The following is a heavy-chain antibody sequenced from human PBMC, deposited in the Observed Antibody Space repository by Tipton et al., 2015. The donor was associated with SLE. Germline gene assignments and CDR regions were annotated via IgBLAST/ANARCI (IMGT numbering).Heavy chain of an antibody. CDR1: GGSFSGYY. CDR3: ARGELYSGASLYYFEY. CDR2: INHSGST. Sequence: TLSLTCAVYGGSFSGYYGSWIRQPPGKGLEWIGEINHSGSTNYNPSLKSRVTISVDTSKNQFSLKLSSVTAADTAVYFCARGELYSGASLYYFEYWGQGTLVTVSS. V-gene: IGHV4-34*01. J-gene: IGHJ4*02. D-gene: IGHD1-7*01.